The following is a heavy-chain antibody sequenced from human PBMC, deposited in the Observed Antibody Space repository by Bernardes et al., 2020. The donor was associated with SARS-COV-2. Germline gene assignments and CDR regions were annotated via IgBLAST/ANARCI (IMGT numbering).Heavy chain of an antibody. Sequence: SKTLSLTCTVSGGSISSTIYCCGRIRQPPGQGREWIGSIYSSGSSYYNPSLHSRVRVPIHTSKNQFTLTLSFVTAADTEVYYWAGSACGIDGYICGLKSWDYGMDVWGQGTTVTVSS. CDR2: IYSSGSS. CDR1: GGSISSTIYC. CDR3: AGSACGIDGYICGLKSWDYGMDV. J-gene: IGHJ6*02. D-gene: IGHD2-21*02. V-gene: IGHV4-39*01.